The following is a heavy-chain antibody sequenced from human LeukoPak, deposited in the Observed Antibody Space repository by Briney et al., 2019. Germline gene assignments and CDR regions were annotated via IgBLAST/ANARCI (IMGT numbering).Heavy chain of an antibody. V-gene: IGHV3-48*01. CDR2: ISIGGGSI. Sequence: GGSLRLSCAASGFTVSSNYMSWVRQAPGKGLEWVSHISIGGGSIYYADSVKGRFTISRDDAENSLYLQMNSLRAEDTAVYYCARDYLHYGGWGQGTLVTVPS. D-gene: IGHD3-10*01. CDR1: GFTVSSNY. CDR3: ARDYLHYGG. J-gene: IGHJ4*02.